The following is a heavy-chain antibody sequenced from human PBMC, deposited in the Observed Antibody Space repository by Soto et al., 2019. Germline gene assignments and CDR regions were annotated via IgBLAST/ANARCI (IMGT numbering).Heavy chain of an antibody. CDR2: INWNGGST. J-gene: IGHJ6*02. V-gene: IGHV3-20*04. Sequence: GGSLRLSCAASGFTFDDYGMSWVRQAPGMGLEWVSGINWNGGSTGYADSVKGRFAISRDNAKNSLYLQMNSLRAEDTALYYCARDLRIAVAGGYYYGMDVWGQGTTVTVSS. CDR1: GFTFDDYG. D-gene: IGHD6-19*01. CDR3: ARDLRIAVAGGYYYGMDV.